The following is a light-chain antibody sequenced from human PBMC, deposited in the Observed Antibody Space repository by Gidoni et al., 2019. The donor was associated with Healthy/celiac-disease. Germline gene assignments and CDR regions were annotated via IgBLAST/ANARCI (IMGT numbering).Light chain of an antibody. CDR2: GAS. Sequence: EIVITQSPATLSVSPGERATLSCRASQSVSSNLAWYQQKPGQAPRLLIYGASTRATGIPARFSGSGSGTEFTLTISSLQSEDFAVYYCQQYNNARTFGQGTKVEIK. V-gene: IGKV3-15*01. J-gene: IGKJ1*01. CDR3: QQYNNART. CDR1: QSVSSN.